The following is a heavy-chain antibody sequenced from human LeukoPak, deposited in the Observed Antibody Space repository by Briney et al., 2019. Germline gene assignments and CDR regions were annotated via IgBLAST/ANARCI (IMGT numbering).Heavy chain of an antibody. CDR1: GGSISGYY. CDR2: IYYSGST. CDR3: ARVFDRVDSSGYLLFDY. J-gene: IGHJ4*02. V-gene: IGHV4-59*01. Sequence: SETLSLTCTVPGGSISGYYWSWIRQPPGKGLEWIGYIYYSGSTDYNPSLKSRVTISVDTSKNQFSLKLSSVTAADTAVYYCARVFDRVDSSGYLLFDYWGQGTLVTVSS. D-gene: IGHD3-22*01.